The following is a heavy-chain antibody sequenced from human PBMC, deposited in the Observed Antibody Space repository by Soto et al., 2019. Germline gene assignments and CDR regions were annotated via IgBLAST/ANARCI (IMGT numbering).Heavy chain of an antibody. Sequence: QVQLVESGGGVVQPGRSLRLSCAASGFTFSSYGMHWVRQAPGKGLEWVAVISYDGSNKYYADSVKGRFTISRDNSKKTLYLKTNGLRAEDTAVYYCAKGGGYYGSGSYSVGENYYGMDVWGQGTTVTVSS. D-gene: IGHD3-10*01. CDR2: ISYDGSNK. J-gene: IGHJ6*02. CDR1: GFTFSSYG. V-gene: IGHV3-30*18. CDR3: AKGGGYYGSGSYSVGENYYGMDV.